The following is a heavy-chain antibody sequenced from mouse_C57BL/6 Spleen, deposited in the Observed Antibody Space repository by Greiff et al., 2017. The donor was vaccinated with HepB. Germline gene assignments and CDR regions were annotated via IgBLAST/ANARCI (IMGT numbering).Heavy chain of an antibody. D-gene: IGHD3-2*02. CDR3: ARETAQATEFYAMDY. V-gene: IGHV1-39*01. J-gene: IGHJ4*01. CDR2: INPNYGTT. Sequence: EVQLQESGPELVKPGASVKISCKASGYSFTDYNMNWVKQSNGKSLEWIGVINPNYGTTSYNQKFKGKATLTVDQSSSTAYMQLNSLTSEDSAVYYCARETAQATEFYAMDYWGQGTSVTVSS. CDR1: GYSFTDYN.